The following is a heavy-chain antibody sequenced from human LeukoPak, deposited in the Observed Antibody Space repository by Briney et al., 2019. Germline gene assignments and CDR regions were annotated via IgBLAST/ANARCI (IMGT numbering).Heavy chain of an antibody. V-gene: IGHV3-9*01. CDR1: GFTFDDYA. Sequence: GGSLRLSCAASGFTFDDYAMHWVRQAPGKGLEWVSGISWNSGSIGYADSVKGRFTISRDNSKNTLYLQMNSLRAEDTAVYYCAKDFTVIVYYYYMDVWGKGTTVTVSS. D-gene: IGHD2-21*01. J-gene: IGHJ6*03. CDR2: ISWNSGSI. CDR3: AKDFTVIVYYYYMDV.